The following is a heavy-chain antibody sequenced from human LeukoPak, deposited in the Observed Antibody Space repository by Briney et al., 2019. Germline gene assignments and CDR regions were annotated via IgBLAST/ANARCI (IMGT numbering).Heavy chain of an antibody. J-gene: IGHJ4*02. D-gene: IGHD3-10*01. CDR2: IYYSGST. V-gene: IGHV4-59*01. CDR3: ARVGAYGSGSYLSWLDY. CDR1: GGSISSYY. Sequence: SETLSLTCTVSGGSISSYYWSWLRQPPGKGLEWIGYIYYSGSTNYNPSLKSRVTISVDTSKNQFSLKLSSVTAADTAVYYCARVGAYGSGSYLSWLDYWGQGTLVTVSS.